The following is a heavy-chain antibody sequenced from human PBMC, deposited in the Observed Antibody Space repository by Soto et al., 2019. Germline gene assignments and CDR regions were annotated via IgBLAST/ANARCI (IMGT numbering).Heavy chain of an antibody. CDR2: LNAGNGNT. J-gene: IGHJ4*02. D-gene: IGHD4-17*01. CDR3: ASEAYGGEFDY. CDR1: GYTFTSYA. Sequence: QVQLVQSGAEEKKPGASVKVSCKASGYTFTSYAMHWVRQSPGQRLEWMGWLNAGNGNTKYAQKFQGGVTITRDTSASTAYLELSSLRSEDTVVYYCASEAYGGEFDYWGQGTLVTVSS. V-gene: IGHV1-3*05.